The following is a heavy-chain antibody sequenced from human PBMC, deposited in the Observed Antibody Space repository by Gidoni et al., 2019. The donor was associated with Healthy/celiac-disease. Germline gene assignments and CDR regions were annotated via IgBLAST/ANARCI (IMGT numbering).Heavy chain of an antibody. J-gene: IGHJ4*02. Sequence: QVQLVQSGAEVKKPGSSVKVSCKASGGTFSSYAISWVRQAPGQGLEWMGMSIPILGIANYAQKFQGRVTITADKSTSTAYMELSSLRSEDTAVYYCARGAYDYVWGSYRYTFDYWGQGTLVTVSS. CDR2: SIPILGIA. CDR3: ARGAYDYVWGSYRYTFDY. D-gene: IGHD3-16*02. CDR1: GGTFSSYA. V-gene: IGHV1-69*04.